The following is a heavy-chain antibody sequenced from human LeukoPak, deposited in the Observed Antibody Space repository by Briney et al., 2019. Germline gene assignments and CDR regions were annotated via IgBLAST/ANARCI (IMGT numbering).Heavy chain of an antibody. CDR3: ARDRYSGYMDV. J-gene: IGHJ6*03. D-gene: IGHD1-26*01. CDR1: GFTFSSNY. Sequence: GGSLRLSCAASGFTFSSNYMSWVRQAPGKGLEWVSVIYSGGSTYYSDSVKGRFTISRDNSKNTLYLQMNSLRAEDTAVYYCARDRYSGYMDVWGKGTTVTISS. V-gene: IGHV3-53*01. CDR2: IYSGGST.